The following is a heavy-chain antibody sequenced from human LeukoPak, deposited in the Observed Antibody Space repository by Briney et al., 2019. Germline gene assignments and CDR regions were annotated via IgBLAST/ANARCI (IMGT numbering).Heavy chain of an antibody. J-gene: IGHJ4*02. V-gene: IGHV3-53*01. CDR2: IYSGGST. CDR3: AREIAYYFDY. Sequence: PGGSLRLSCAASGFTVSSNYMSWVRQAPGKGLEWVSVIYSGGSTYYADSVKGRFTISRDNAKNSLYLQMNSLRAEDTAVYYCAREIAYYFDYWGQGTLVTVSS. CDR1: GFTVSSNY.